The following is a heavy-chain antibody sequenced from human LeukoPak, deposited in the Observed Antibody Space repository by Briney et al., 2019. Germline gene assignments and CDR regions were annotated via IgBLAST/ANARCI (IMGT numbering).Heavy chain of an antibody. CDR3: AKDQAYYGSGSPSLDY. CDR2: IRYDGSNK. V-gene: IGHV3-30*02. D-gene: IGHD3-10*01. CDR1: GFTFSSYE. J-gene: IGHJ4*02. Sequence: PGGSLRLSCAASGFTFSSYEMNWVRQAPGKGLEWVAFIRYDGSNKYYADSVKGRFTISRDNSKSTLYLQMNSLRAEDTAVYYCAKDQAYYGSGSPSLDYWGQGTLVTVSS.